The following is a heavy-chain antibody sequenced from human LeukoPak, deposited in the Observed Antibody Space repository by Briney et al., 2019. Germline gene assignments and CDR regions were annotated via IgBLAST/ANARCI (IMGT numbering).Heavy chain of an antibody. D-gene: IGHD2-15*01. Sequence: PGGSLRLSCAASGFTFSSYAMHWVRQAPGKGLEWAAVISYDGSNKYYADSAKGRFTISRDNSKNTLYLQMNSLRAEDTAVYYCARDSHALGYCSGGSCYSDYWGQGTLVTVSS. J-gene: IGHJ4*02. CDR1: GFTFSSYA. V-gene: IGHV3-30-3*01. CDR2: ISYDGSNK. CDR3: ARDSHALGYCSGGSCYSDY.